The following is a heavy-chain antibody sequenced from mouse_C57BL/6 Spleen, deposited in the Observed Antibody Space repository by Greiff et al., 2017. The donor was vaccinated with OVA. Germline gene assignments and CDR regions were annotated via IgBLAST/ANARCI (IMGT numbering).Heavy chain of an antibody. Sequence: VQLQQSGPELVKPGASVKISCKASGYSFTGYYMNWVKQSPEKSLEWIGEINPSTGGTTYNQKFKAKATLTVDKSSSTAYMQLKSLTSEDSAVYYGARHNSSGYDAWFAYWGQGTLVTVSA. CDR2: INPSTGGT. CDR1: GYSFTGYY. CDR3: ARHNSSGYDAWFAY. D-gene: IGHD3-2*02. V-gene: IGHV1-42*01. J-gene: IGHJ3*01.